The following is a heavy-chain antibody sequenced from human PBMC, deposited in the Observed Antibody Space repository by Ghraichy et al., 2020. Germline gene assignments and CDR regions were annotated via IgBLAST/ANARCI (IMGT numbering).Heavy chain of an antibody. V-gene: IGHV3-74*01. J-gene: IGHJ4*02. Sequence: GGSQRLSCVASGFTFSTYWMHWVRQVPGEGLVWVSRITPDGSYRTYADSVKGRFTISRDNAKDTLFMQMNSLRAEDTAVYYCVRGSNDWVGIDYWGQGTLVTVSS. D-gene: IGHD3-9*01. CDR1: GFTFSTYW. CDR3: VRGSNDWVGIDY. CDR2: ITPDGSYR.